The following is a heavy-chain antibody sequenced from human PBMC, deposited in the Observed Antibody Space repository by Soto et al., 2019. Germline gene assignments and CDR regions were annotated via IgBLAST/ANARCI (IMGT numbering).Heavy chain of an antibody. V-gene: IGHV4-34*01. CDR1: AGSFSGYY. J-gene: IGHJ6*01. CDR2: INHSGST. D-gene: IGHD2-15*01. CDR3: GRVVAYSTKV. Sequence: SETLSLTCAVSAGSFSGYYWSWIRQPPRKGLEWIGEINHSGSTNYNPSLKSRVTISVDTSKNPFSLKLTSVTSAATAAYYWGRVVAYSTKVWGQGATVSVSS.